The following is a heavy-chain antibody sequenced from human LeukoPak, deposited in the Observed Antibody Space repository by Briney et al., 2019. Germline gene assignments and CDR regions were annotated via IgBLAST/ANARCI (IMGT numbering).Heavy chain of an antibody. V-gene: IGHV4-61*02. Sequence: PSETLSLTCTVSGDSISSGPYYWSWIRQPAGKGLEWIGRIYSSGRTNYNPSLKSRVTMSVDTSKNQFSLKLSSVTAADTAVYYCAREGSSGWNWFDPWGQGTLVTVSS. D-gene: IGHD6-19*01. CDR3: AREGSSGWNWFDP. CDR2: IYSSGRT. CDR1: GDSISSGPYY. J-gene: IGHJ5*02.